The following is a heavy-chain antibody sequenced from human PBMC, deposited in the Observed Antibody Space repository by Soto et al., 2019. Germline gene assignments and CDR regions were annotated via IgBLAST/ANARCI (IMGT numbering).Heavy chain of an antibody. CDR2: IYYSGST. Sequence: XGTLSLTSTVSGGSISSYYWSWIRQPPGKGLEWIGYIYYSGSTNYNPSLKSRVTISVDTSKNQFSLKLSSVTAADTAVYYCARVFSGGGDYFDYWGQGTLVTVSS. CDR1: GGSISSYY. D-gene: IGHD6-19*01. V-gene: IGHV4-59*01. CDR3: ARVFSGGGDYFDY. J-gene: IGHJ4*02.